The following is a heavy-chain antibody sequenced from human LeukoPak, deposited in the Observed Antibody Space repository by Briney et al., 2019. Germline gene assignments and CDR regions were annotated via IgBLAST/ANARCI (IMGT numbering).Heavy chain of an antibody. V-gene: IGHV3-48*03. Sequence: PGVSLRLSCAASGFTFSSYEMKWARQAPGQGLEWISYISPDGSTIDYADYVKGRFTISRDNAENSLYLQMNSLRDEDTAVYYCARDRYALQYWGQGTLVTVSS. CDR1: GFTFSSYE. CDR2: ISPDGSTI. D-gene: IGHD5-12*01. CDR3: ARDRYALQY. J-gene: IGHJ1*01.